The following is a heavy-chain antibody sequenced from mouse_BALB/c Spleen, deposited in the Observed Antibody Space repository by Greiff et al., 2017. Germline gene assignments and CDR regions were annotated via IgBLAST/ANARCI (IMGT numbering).Heavy chain of an antibody. CDR3: AVVAYYYAMDY. V-gene: IGHV3-2*02. CDR2: ISYSGST. J-gene: IGHJ4*01. Sequence: EVQLVESGPGLVKPSQSLSLTCTVTGYSITSDYAWNWIRQFPGNKLEWMGYISYSGSTSYNPSLKSRISITRDTSKNQFFLQLNSVTTEDTATYYCAVVAYYYAMDYWGQGTSVTVSS. CDR1: GYSITSDYA. D-gene: IGHD1-1*01.